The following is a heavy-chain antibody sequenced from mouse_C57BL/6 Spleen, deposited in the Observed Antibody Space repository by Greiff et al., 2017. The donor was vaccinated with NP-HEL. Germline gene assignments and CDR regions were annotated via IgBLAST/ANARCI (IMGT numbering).Heavy chain of an antibody. Sequence: EVQLQQSGPELVKPGASVKISCKASGYSFTGYYMNWVKQSPEKSLEWIGEINPSTGGTTYNQKFKAKATLTVDKSSSTAYMQLKSLTSEDSAVYYCARGRDGNWFAYWGQGTLVTVSA. CDR1: GYSFTGYY. CDR2: INPSTGGT. V-gene: IGHV1-42*01. J-gene: IGHJ3*01. CDR3: ARGRDGNWFAY. D-gene: IGHD2-1*01.